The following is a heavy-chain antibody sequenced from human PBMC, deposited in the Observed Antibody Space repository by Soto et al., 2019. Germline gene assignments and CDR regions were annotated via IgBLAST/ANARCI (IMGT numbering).Heavy chain of an antibody. Sequence: QLQLQESGPGLVKPSETLSLTCTVSGGSISSSSYYWGWIRQPPGKGLEWIGSIYYSGSTYYNPSLKSRVTISVDTSKNQFSLKLSSVTAADTAVYYCARHSDTAMVLSLDPWGQGTLVTVSS. CDR1: GGSISSSSYY. V-gene: IGHV4-39*01. D-gene: IGHD5-18*01. CDR3: ARHSDTAMVLSLDP. J-gene: IGHJ5*02. CDR2: IYYSGST.